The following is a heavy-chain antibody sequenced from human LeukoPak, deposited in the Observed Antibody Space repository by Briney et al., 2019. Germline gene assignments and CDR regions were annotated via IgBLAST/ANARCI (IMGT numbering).Heavy chain of an antibody. J-gene: IGHJ4*02. D-gene: IGHD3-22*01. V-gene: IGHV3-48*03. CDR1: GFTFSSYE. Sequence: GGSLRLSCAASGFTFSSYEMNWVRQAPGSGLEWVSYISGSDTTIYYTDSVKGRFTISRDNAKNSLYLQMNGLRVEDTAVYYCARNIYYYDNSVDHWGQGTLVTVSS. CDR2: ISGSDTTI. CDR3: ARNIYYYDNSVDH.